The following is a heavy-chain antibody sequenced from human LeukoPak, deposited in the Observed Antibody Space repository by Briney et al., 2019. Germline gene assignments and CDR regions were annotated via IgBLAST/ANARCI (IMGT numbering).Heavy chain of an antibody. D-gene: IGHD3-16*01. V-gene: IGHV4-4*07. Sequence: SETLSLTCTVSGGSISSYYWSWIRQPSGKGLEWIGRIYTSGSTNYNPSLKSRVTMSVDTSKNQFSLKLSSVTAADTAVYYCARQSFYDYVWGSRNWFDPWGQGTLVTVPS. CDR1: GGSISSYY. CDR2: IYTSGST. J-gene: IGHJ5*02. CDR3: ARQSFYDYVWGSRNWFDP.